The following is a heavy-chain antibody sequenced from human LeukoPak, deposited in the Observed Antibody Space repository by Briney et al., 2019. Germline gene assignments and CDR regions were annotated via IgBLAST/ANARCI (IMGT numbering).Heavy chain of an antibody. Sequence: PSETLSLTCTVSGGSISSGDYYWSWIRQPPGKGLEWIGYIYYSGSTYYNPSLKSRVTISVDTSKNQFSLKLRSVTAADTAVYYCARQGVRGVPSEDYWGQGTLVTVSS. V-gene: IGHV4-30-4*01. CDR2: IYYSGST. J-gene: IGHJ4*02. D-gene: IGHD3-10*01. CDR1: GGSISSGDYY. CDR3: ARQGVRGVPSEDY.